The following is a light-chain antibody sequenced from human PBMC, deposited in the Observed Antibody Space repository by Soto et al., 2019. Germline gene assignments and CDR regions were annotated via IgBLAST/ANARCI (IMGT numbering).Light chain of an antibody. CDR2: KAS. CDR1: QSISFW. Sequence: DIQRTPSPSSLSASVVYRFAITCLASQSISFWLAWYQQKPGKAPKLLIYKASSLESGVPSRFSGSGSGTEFTLTITSLQPDDFATYYCQKFNSYSRTFGQGTTVDIK. V-gene: IGKV1-5*03. CDR3: QKFNSYSRT. J-gene: IGKJ1*01.